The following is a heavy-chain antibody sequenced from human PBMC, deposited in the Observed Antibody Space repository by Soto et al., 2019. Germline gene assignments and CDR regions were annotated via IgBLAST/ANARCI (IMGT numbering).Heavy chain of an antibody. CDR3: TRCTTGTTSSDY. D-gene: IGHD1-7*01. V-gene: IGHV3-72*01. J-gene: IGHJ4*02. CDR1: GFTFSDYY. CDR2: SRDKGNSYST. Sequence: EVQLVESGGGLVQPGGSLRRSCAGSGFTFSDYYIDWVRQAPGKGLERVGRSRDKGNSYSTDYAASVKGRFTISRDASKNSLFLQMNSLKTEDTVLYYCTRCTTGTTSSDYWGQGTLVTVSS.